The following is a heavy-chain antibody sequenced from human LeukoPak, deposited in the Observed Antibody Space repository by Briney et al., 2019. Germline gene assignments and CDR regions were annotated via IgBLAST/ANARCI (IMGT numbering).Heavy chain of an antibody. D-gene: IGHD3-22*01. CDR2: ISGIVGST. V-gene: IGHV3-23*01. CDR3: AKDSGRDYYDSSGYYYPFDY. CDR1: GFTFSSYA. Sequence: SGGSLRLSCAAAGFTFSSYAMSWVRQAPGKGLEWVSAISGIVGSTYYADSVKGRFTISRDNSKNTLSLQMNSLRAEDTAVYYCAKDSGRDYYDSSGYYYPFDYWGQGTLVTVSS. J-gene: IGHJ4*02.